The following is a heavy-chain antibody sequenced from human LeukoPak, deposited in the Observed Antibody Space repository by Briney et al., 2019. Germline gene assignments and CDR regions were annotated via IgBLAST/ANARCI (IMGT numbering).Heavy chain of an antibody. CDR2: INYSAARI. Sequence: GGSLRLSCAASGFTFTVYAMSWVRQAPGKGLEWGSSINYSAARIFYLDSVRGRFTISRDNSKNTLYLQMNSLRAEDTAIYYCVKEWQFESWGQGTLVTVSS. V-gene: IGHV3-23*01. D-gene: IGHD5-12*01. CDR3: VKEWQFES. CDR1: GFTFTVYA. J-gene: IGHJ4*02.